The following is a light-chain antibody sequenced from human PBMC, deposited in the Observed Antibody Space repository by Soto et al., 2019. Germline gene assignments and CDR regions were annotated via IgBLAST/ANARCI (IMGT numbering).Light chain of an antibody. CDR1: QGISSY. V-gene: IGKV1-9*01. Sequence: DIQLTQSPSLLSASVGDRVTITYRASQGISSYLAWYQQKPGKAPKLLIYAASTLQSGVPSRFSGSGSGTEFTLTISSLQPEDFATYYCQQLNSYPRTFGQGTKLEIK. CDR3: QQLNSYPRT. J-gene: IGKJ2*01. CDR2: AAS.